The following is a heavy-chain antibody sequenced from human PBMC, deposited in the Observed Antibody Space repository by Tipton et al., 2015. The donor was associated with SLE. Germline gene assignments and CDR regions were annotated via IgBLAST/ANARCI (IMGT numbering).Heavy chain of an antibody. CDR3: ARTHQDWDGAFDI. J-gene: IGHJ3*02. V-gene: IGHV1-18*01. CDR2: ISAYNGNT. Sequence: QSGAEVKKPGSSVKASCKASGGTFSSYAISWVRQAPGQGLECMGWISAYNGNTNYAQKLQGRVTMTTDTSTSTAYMELRSLRSDDTAVYYCARTHQDWDGAFDIWGQGTMVTVSS. D-gene: IGHD1-1*01. CDR1: GGTFSSYA.